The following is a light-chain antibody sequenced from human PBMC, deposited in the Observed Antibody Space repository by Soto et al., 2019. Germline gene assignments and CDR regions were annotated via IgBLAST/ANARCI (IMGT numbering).Light chain of an antibody. V-gene: IGLV1-47*01. Sequence: QSARTRPPSASGNPGQRLTISCSGSTSNILRNYVYWYRQFPGTAPRLLISMNDQRPSGVPDRFSGSKSGTSASLAISGLRSEDEADYYCASWDDSLSGYVFGTGTKVTVL. CDR3: ASWDDSLSGYV. CDR1: TSNILRNY. J-gene: IGLJ1*01. CDR2: MND.